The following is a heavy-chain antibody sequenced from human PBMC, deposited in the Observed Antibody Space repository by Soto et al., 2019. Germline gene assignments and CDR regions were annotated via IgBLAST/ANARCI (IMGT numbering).Heavy chain of an antibody. CDR3: ARGSAYYYGSGTLYYYYYGMDV. Sequence: GSLRLSCAASGFTFSSYGMHWVRQAPGKGLEWVAVIWYDGSNKYYADSVKGRFTISRDNSKNTLYLQMNSLRAEDTAVYYCARGSAYYYGSGTLYYYYYGMDVWGQGTTVTVSS. J-gene: IGHJ6*02. CDR1: GFTFSSYG. V-gene: IGHV3-33*01. D-gene: IGHD3-10*01. CDR2: IWYDGSNK.